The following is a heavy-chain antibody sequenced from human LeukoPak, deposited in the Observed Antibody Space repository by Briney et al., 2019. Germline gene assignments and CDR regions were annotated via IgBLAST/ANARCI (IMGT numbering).Heavy chain of an antibody. J-gene: IGHJ4*02. CDR3: ARDRPLRVGATSPIYYFDY. CDR1: GYTFTSYY. Sequence: ASVKVSCKASGYTFTSYYMHWVRQAPGQGLEWMGIINPSGGSTSYAQKFQGRVTMTRDTSTSTVYMELSSLRSEDTAVYCCARDRPLRVGATSPIYYFDYWGQGTLVTVSS. V-gene: IGHV1-46*01. CDR2: INPSGGST. D-gene: IGHD1-26*01.